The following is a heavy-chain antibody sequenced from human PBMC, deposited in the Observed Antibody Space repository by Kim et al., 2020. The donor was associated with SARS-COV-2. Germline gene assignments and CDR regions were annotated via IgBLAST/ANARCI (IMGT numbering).Heavy chain of an antibody. J-gene: IGHJ3*02. V-gene: IGHV3-30*01. CDR3: ARDGSHSSSSGTEEAFDI. Sequence: TGRFTISRDTSKHTLYLKMNSLRAEDTAVYYCARDGSHSSSSGTEEAFDIWGQGTMVTVSS. D-gene: IGHD6-6*01.